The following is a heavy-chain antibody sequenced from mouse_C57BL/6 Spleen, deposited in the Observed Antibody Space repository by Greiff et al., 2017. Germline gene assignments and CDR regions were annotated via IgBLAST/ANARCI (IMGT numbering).Heavy chain of an antibody. CDR3: ARGGYESREGRFAY. J-gene: IGHJ3*01. CDR2: IDPSDSET. D-gene: IGHD2-3*01. CDR1: GYTFTSYW. V-gene: IGHV1-52*01. Sequence: QVHVKQPGAELVRPGSSVKLSCKASGYTFTSYWMHWVKQRPIQGLEWIGNIDPSDSETHYNQQFKDKATLTVDKSSSTAYMQLSSLTSEDSAVYYCARGGYESREGRFAYWGQGTLVTVSA.